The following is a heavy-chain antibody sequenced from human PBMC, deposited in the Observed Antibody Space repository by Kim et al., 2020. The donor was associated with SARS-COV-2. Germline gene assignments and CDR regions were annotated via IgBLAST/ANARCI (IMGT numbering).Heavy chain of an antibody. J-gene: IGHJ4*02. CDR3: AKGGKSGSYYGAD. D-gene: IGHD1-26*01. V-gene: IGHV3-23*01. Sequence: YADSVKGRFTISRDNSKNTLYLQMNSLRAEDTAVYYCAKGGKSGSYYGADWGQGTLVTVSS.